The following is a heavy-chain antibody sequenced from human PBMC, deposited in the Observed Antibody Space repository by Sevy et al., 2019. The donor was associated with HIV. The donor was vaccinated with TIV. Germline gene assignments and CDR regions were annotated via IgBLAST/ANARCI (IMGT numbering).Heavy chain of an antibody. V-gene: IGHV3-48*02. CDR2: ISRSSSTI. J-gene: IGHJ4*02. CDR3: ARERKMYDSSGYYFHFDY. Sequence: GGSLRLSCAASGFTFSSYSMNWVRQAPGKGLEWVSYISRSSSTIYYADSGKGRFTISRNNAKNSLYLQMSSLRDDDTAVYYCARERKMYDSSGYYFHFDYWGQGTLVTVSS. D-gene: IGHD3-22*01. CDR1: GFTFSSYS.